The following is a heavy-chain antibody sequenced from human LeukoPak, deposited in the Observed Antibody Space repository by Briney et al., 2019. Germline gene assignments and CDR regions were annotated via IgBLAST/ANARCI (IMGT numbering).Heavy chain of an antibody. Sequence: GSLRLSCAVSGFTVNSKYMSWVRQAPGKGLEWVSVFYSGGSTYYADSVKGIFTNSRDNSKNTLHLQMNSLRAEDTAVYYCARGVNDAFDIWGQGTMVTVSS. J-gene: IGHJ3*02. CDR1: GFTVNSKY. CDR2: FYSGGST. CDR3: ARGVNDAFDI. D-gene: IGHD2-21*01. V-gene: IGHV3-66*01.